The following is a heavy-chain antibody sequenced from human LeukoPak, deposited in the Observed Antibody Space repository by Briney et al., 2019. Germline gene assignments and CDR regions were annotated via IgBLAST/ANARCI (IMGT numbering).Heavy chain of an antibody. CDR1: GFTVSSNY. J-gene: IGHJ4*02. V-gene: IGHV3-53*01. D-gene: IGHD3-22*01. CDR2: IYSGGST. CDR3: ARSMPSQSQYYYEPSYCFDY. Sequence: PGGSLRLSCAASGFTVSSNYMSWVRQAPGKGLEWVSVIYSGGSTYYADSVKGRFTISRDNSKNTLYLQMNSLRAEDTAVYYCARSMPSQSQYYYEPSYCFDYWGQGTLVTVSS.